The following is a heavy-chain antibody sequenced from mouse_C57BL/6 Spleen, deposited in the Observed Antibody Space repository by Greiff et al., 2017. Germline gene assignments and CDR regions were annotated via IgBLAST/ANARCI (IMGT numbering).Heavy chain of an antibody. CDR3: ARSHYYGRPYAMDY. CDR2: INPSSGYT. CDR1: GYTFTSYT. J-gene: IGHJ4*01. Sequence: QVQLQQSGAELARPGASVKMSCKASGYTFTSYTMHWVKQRPGQGLEWIGYINPSSGYTKYNQKFKDKATLTADKSSSTAYMQLSSLTSEDSAVYYCARSHYYGRPYAMDYWGQGTSVTVSS. V-gene: IGHV1-4*01. D-gene: IGHD1-1*01.